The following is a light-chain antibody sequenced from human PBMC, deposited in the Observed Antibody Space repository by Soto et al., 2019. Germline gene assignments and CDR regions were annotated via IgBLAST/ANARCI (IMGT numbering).Light chain of an antibody. CDR1: QSISSW. Sequence: DIQMTQSPSTLSASVGDRVTITCRASQSISSWLAWYQQKPGKAPKLLIYKASSLESRVPSRFSGSGSGTEFTLTISSLHPDDFATYYCQQYNSYWTFGQGTKVEIK. V-gene: IGKV1-5*03. CDR2: KAS. J-gene: IGKJ1*01. CDR3: QQYNSYWT.